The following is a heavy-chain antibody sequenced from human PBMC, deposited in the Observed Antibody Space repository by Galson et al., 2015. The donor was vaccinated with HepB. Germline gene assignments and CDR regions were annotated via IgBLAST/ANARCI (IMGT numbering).Heavy chain of an antibody. J-gene: IGHJ6*02. Sequence: SVKVSCKASGGTFSSYAISWVRQAPGQGLEWMGGIIPIFGTANYAQKFQGRVTITADESTSTAYMELSSLRSEDTAVYYCASPDARIAVAGRVSYYYGMDVWGQGTTVTVSS. D-gene: IGHD6-19*01. V-gene: IGHV1-69*13. CDR2: IIPIFGTA. CDR3: ASPDARIAVAGRVSYYYGMDV. CDR1: GGTFSSYA.